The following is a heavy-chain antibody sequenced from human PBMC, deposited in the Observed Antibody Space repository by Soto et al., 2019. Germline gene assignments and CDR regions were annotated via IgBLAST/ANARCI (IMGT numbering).Heavy chain of an antibody. CDR3: VKDRGVNSGFYGMDV. J-gene: IGHJ6*02. CDR2: SSVNGEKT. Sequence: GGSLRLSCSTSGFTFTKSAIHWVRQAPGKGLQYVSGSSVNGEKTYYADSVKGRFIISRDISKNTVYLQMSSLRVDDTAVYYCVKDRGVNSGFYGMDVWGRGTTVTVSS. D-gene: IGHD2-8*01. CDR1: GFTFTKSA. V-gene: IGHV3-64D*06.